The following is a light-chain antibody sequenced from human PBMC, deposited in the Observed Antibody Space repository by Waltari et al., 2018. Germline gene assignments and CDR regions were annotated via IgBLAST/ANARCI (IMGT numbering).Light chain of an antibody. CDR1: QGISSW. CDR2: KAS. V-gene: IGKV1-5*03. Sequence: DIQMTQSPSTLSTSVGDRVTITCRAIQGISSWLAWYTQKSGKAPKLLIYKASSLESGVPSRFSGSGSGTEFTLTISSLQPDDFATYYCQQYNSYSFGQGTKVEIK. CDR3: QQYNSYS. J-gene: IGKJ1*01.